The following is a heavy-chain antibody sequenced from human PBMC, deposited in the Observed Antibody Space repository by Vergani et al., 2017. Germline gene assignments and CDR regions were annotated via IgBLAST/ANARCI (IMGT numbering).Heavy chain of an antibody. Sequence: QLQLQESGPGLVKPSETLSLTCTVSGGSISSSSYYWGWIRQPPGKGLEWIGSIYYSGSTYYNPSLKSRVTISVDTSKNQFSLKLSSVTAADTAVYYCARDEADFWSGRYYYYYGMDVWGQGTTVTVSS. CDR1: GGSISSSSYY. V-gene: IGHV4-39*07. CDR3: ARDEADFWSGRYYYYYGMDV. CDR2: IYYSGST. D-gene: IGHD3-3*01. J-gene: IGHJ6*02.